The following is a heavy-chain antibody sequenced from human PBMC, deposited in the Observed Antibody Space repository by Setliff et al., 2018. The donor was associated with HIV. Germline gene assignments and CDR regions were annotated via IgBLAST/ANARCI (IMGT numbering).Heavy chain of an antibody. V-gene: IGHV4-4*07. CDR3: AREREAWSAYDS. CDR1: GGSVSGHY. D-gene: IGHD3-3*01. J-gene: IGHJ5*02. CDR2: IYTSGNSRYT. Sequence: PSETLSLTCAVYGGSVSGHYWSWLRQPAGKGLEWIGHIYTSGNSRYTNYNSSLESRVAISLDTSSNQFSLKLSSVTAADTAVYHCAREREAWSAYDSWGQGTLVTVSS.